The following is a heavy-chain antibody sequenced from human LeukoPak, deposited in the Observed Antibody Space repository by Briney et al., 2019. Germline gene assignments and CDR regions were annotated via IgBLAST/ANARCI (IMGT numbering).Heavy chain of an antibody. J-gene: IGHJ4*02. CDR1: GFTLSDYH. Sequence: GGSLRLSCAASGFTLSDYHMNWVRQAPGKGLEWLSSITTISHYIYYAGAVRGRFTISRDNAKNSLYLQMNSLRAEDTAVYYCARDTSSGSHGSGSYNRWGQGTLVTVSS. V-gene: IGHV3-21*01. D-gene: IGHD3-10*01. CDR2: ITTISHYI. CDR3: ARDTSSGSHGSGSYNR.